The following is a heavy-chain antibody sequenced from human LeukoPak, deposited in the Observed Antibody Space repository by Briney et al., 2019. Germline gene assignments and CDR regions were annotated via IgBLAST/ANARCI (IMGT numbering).Heavy chain of an antibody. Sequence: GSLRLSCAASGFTFDDYAMHWVRQAPGKVLEGFSLITCDGGSTYYADSVKGRFTISRDNAKNSLYLQMNSLRAEDTAVYYCAREAYCSSTSCYSGFYYYYMDVWGKGTTVTVSS. J-gene: IGHJ6*03. CDR2: ITCDGGST. V-gene: IGHV3-43D*03. D-gene: IGHD2-2*02. CDR3: AREAYCSSTSCYSGFYYYYMDV. CDR1: GFTFDDYA.